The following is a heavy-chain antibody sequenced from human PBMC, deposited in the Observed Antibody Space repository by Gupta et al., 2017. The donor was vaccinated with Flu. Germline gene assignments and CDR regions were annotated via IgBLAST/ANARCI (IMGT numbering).Heavy chain of an antibody. J-gene: IGHJ4*02. D-gene: IGHD1-26*01. V-gene: IGHV3-21*01. Sequence: MNWVRQAPGKGLEWVSSISSSSTYIDYADSVKGRFTISRDNAKNSVYLQMNSLRPEDAAVYYCARGGASPDYWGQGTLVTVSS. CDR3: ARGGASPDY. CDR2: ISSSSTYI.